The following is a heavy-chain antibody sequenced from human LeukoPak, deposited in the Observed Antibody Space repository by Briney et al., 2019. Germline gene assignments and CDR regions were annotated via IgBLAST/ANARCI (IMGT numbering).Heavy chain of an antibody. CDR3: ARGNDYGDYYFDY. CDR2: IYYSGGT. Sequence: SETLSLTCTVSGGSISSGDYYWSWIRQPPGEGLEWIGYIYYSGGTYYNPSLKSRVTISVDTSKNQFSLKLSSVTAADTAVHYCARGNDYGDYYFDYWGQGTLVTVSS. V-gene: IGHV4-30-4*01. J-gene: IGHJ4*02. CDR1: GGSISSGDYY. D-gene: IGHD4-17*01.